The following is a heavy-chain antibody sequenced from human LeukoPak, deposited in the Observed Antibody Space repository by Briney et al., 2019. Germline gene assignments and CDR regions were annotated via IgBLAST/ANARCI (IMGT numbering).Heavy chain of an antibody. V-gene: IGHV5-51*01. CDR3: ARLGLMRYCSGGNCHPDY. CDR2: IYQGDADT. Sequence: GESLKISCKGSGYSFATYFIGWVRQVPGKGLEWMGMIYQGDADTRYSPSFQGQVTISADKSISTAYLQWSSLKASDTAIYFCARLGLMRYCSGGNCHPDYWGQGTLVTVST. J-gene: IGHJ4*02. CDR1: GYSFATYF. D-gene: IGHD2-15*01.